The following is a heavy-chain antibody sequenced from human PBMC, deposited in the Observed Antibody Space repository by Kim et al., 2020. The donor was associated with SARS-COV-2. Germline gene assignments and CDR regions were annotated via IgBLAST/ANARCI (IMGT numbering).Heavy chain of an antibody. CDR1: GFTFSSYA. CDR3: AKVLTTVTRELLDY. D-gene: IGHD4-17*01. CDR2: ISGSGGST. Sequence: GGSLRLSCAASGFTFSSYAMSWVRQAPGKGLEWVSAISGSGGSTYYADSVKGRFTISRDNSKNSLYLQMNSLRAEDTAVYYCAKVLTTVTRELLDYWGQGTLVTVSS. J-gene: IGHJ4*02. V-gene: IGHV3-23*01.